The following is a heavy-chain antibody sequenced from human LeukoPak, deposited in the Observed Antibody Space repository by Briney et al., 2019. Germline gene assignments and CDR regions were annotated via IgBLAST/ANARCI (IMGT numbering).Heavy chain of an antibody. CDR1: GGSISSYY. CDR2: IYTSGST. Sequence: SETLSLTCTVSGGSISSYYWSWIRQPAGKGLEWIGRIYTSGSTNYNPSLKSRVTMSVDTSKNQFSLKLSSVTAADSAVYYCARAPGGFGELSGLDYFDYWGQGTLVTVSS. V-gene: IGHV4-4*07. CDR3: ARAPGGFGELSGLDYFDY. J-gene: IGHJ4*02. D-gene: IGHD3-10*01.